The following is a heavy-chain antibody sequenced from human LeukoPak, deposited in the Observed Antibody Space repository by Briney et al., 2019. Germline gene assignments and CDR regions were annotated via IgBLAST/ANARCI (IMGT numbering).Heavy chain of an antibody. CDR2: IYYSGNT. J-gene: IGHJ6*03. V-gene: IGHV4-31*03. CDR3: ARERYCGGGNCFRYMDV. CDR1: GDPISSVGYY. D-gene: IGHD2-15*01. Sequence: PSQTLSLTCTVSGDPISSVGYYWSWFRQHPGKGLEWIGYIYYSGNTYYNPSLKSRVTISVDTSKHQFSLKLSSVTAADTAVYYCARERYCGGGNCFRYMDVWGKGTTVTVSS.